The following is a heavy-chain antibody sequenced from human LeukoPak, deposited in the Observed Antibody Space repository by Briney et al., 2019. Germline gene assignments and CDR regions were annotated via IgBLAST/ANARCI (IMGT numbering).Heavy chain of an antibody. CDR1: GFTFSSYD. CDR2: IGTAGDT. CDR3: ARAPSRSSSWYSGIDY. Sequence: GGSLRLSCAASGFTFSSYDMHWVRQATGKGLEWVSAIGTAGDTYYPGSVKGRFTISRENAKNSLYLQMNSLRAGDTAVYYCARAPSRSSSWYSGIDYWGQGTLVTVSS. J-gene: IGHJ4*02. D-gene: IGHD6-13*01. V-gene: IGHV3-13*01.